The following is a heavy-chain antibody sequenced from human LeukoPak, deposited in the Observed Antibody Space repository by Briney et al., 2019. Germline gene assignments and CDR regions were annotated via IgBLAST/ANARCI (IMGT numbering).Heavy chain of an antibody. D-gene: IGHD3-10*01. Sequence: RTGGSLRLSCAASGFTFSDYYMSWIRQAPGKGLGWVSYISSSGSTIYYADSVKGRFTISRDNAKNSLYLQMNSLRAEDTAVYYCARASTPMVRGLFDPWGQGTLVTVSS. J-gene: IGHJ5*02. V-gene: IGHV3-11*01. CDR2: ISSSGSTI. CDR1: GFTFSDYY. CDR3: ARASTPMVRGLFDP.